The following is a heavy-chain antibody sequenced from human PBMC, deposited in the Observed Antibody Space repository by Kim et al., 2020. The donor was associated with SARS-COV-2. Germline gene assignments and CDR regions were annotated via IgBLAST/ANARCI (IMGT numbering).Heavy chain of an antibody. V-gene: IGHV4-38-2*02. CDR3: ARDRRTAMFLASYFFGM. Sequence: SETLSLTCTVSGYSISSGYYWGWIRQPPGKGLEWIGSIYHSGSTYYNPSLKSRVTISVDTSKNPFSLKLSSVTAADTAVYDCARDRRTAMFLASYFFGM. CDR1: GYSISSGYY. D-gene: IGHD5-18*01. J-gene: IGHJ6*01. CDR2: IYHSGST.